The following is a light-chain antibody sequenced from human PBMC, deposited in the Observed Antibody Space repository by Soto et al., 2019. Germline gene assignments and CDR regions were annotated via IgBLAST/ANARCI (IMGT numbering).Light chain of an antibody. CDR2: LNSDGSH. V-gene: IGLV4-69*01. CDR3: QNWGTGMV. CDR1: SGHSSYA. Sequence: QSVLTQSPSASASLGASVKLTCTLSSGHSSYAIAWHQQQPEKGPRYLMNLNSDGSHSKGDGIPDRFSGSSSGAERYLTISSLQSEDEADYYCQNWGTGMVFGGGTKLTVL. J-gene: IGLJ3*02.